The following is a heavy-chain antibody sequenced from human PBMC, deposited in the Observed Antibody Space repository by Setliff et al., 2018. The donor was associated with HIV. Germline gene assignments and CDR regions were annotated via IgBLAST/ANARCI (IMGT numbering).Heavy chain of an antibody. V-gene: IGHV3-49*04. CDR1: GFTFGDYA. Sequence: GGSLRLSCTASGFTFGDYAMSWVRQAPGKGLEWVAFIRTKAIGGTTEHAASVRGRFTISRDDSKSLAYLQMNSLETEDTAVYYCLLYCSGTSCHLPDVWGQGTTVTVSS. CDR3: LLYCSGTSCHLPDV. D-gene: IGHD2-2*01. J-gene: IGHJ6*02. CDR2: IRTKAIGGTT.